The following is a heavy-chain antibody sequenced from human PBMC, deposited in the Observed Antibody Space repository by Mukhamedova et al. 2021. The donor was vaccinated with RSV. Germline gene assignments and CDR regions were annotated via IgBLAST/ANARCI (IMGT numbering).Heavy chain of an antibody. CDR3: ARGDYAAHFDY. V-gene: IGHV3-53*01. J-gene: IGHJ4*02. D-gene: IGHD4/OR15-4a*01. CDR2: IYSGGST. Sequence: GLEWVSVIYSGGSTYYADSVKGRFTISRDNSKNTLYLQMNSLRAEDTAVYYCARGDYAAHFDYWGQGTLVTVSS.